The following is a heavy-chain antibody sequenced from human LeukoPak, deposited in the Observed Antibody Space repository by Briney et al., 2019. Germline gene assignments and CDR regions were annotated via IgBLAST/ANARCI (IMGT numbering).Heavy chain of an antibody. CDR2: IGGTGGGT. D-gene: IGHD6-13*01. Sequence: PGGSLRLSCPVSGFTFGSYAMSWVGQTPGKGLQWVSAIGGTGGGTIYADSVKGRFTISRDNSKNTVYLQMNSLRVEDAAVYYCVKGRIATPGYAEKFQHWGQGTRVIVSS. CDR1: GFTFGSYA. V-gene: IGHV3-23*01. J-gene: IGHJ1*01. CDR3: VKGRIATPGYAEKFQH.